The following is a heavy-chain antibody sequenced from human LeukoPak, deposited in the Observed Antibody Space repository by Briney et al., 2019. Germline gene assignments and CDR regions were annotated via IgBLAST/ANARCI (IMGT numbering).Heavy chain of an antibody. Sequence: SVKVSCTASGGTFSSYAISWVRQAPGQGLEWMGGIIPIFGTANYAQKFQGRVTITADKSTSTAYMELSSLRSEDTAVYYCARIRPDIAVAVEGAFDIWGQGTMVTVSS. CDR2: IIPIFGTA. J-gene: IGHJ3*02. CDR1: GGTFSSYA. D-gene: IGHD6-19*01. V-gene: IGHV1-69*06. CDR3: ARIRPDIAVAVEGAFDI.